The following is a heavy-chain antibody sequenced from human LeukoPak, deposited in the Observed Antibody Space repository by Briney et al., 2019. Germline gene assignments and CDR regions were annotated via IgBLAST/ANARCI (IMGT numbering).Heavy chain of an antibody. CDR3: ARKLRGVSNGYGMDV. V-gene: IGHV3-74*01. Sequence: PGGSLRLSCAASGFTFSSYWMHWVRQAPGKGLVWVSRINSDGSSTSYADSVKGRFTISRDNAKNTLYLQMNSLRAEDTAVYYCARKLRGVSNGYGMDVWGQGTTVTVSS. D-gene: IGHD3-10*01. CDR1: GFTFSSYW. CDR2: INSDGSST. J-gene: IGHJ6*02.